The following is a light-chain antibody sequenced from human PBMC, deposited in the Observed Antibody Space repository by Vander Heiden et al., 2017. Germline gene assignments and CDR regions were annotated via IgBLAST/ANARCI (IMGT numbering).Light chain of an antibody. J-gene: IGKJ1*01. CDR2: WAS. V-gene: IGKV4-1*01. Sequence: IVMTQSPDSLPVSLGERATINCKSSTSVLYSSNNENYLAWYQQKPGQPPMLLIYWASTRQSGVPDRFSGSGSGTDFTLTISSLQAEDVAVYYCQQYYSTPQTFGQGTKVEI. CDR1: TSVLYSSNNENY. CDR3: QQYYSTPQT.